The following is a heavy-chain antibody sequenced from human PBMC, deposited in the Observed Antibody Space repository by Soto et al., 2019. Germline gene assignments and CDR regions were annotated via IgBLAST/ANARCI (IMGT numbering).Heavy chain of an antibody. CDR2: IYYSGST. J-gene: IGHJ6*02. D-gene: IGHD2-2*02. CDR1: GGSISSGDYY. CDR3: AREVPAAIASYYYYGMDV. Sequence: SETLSLTCTVSGGSISSGDYYWSWIRQPPGKGLEWIGYIYYSGSTYYNPSLKSRVTISVDTSKNQFSLKLSSVTAADTAVYYCAREVPAAIASYYYYGMDVWGQGTTVTVSS. V-gene: IGHV4-30-4*01.